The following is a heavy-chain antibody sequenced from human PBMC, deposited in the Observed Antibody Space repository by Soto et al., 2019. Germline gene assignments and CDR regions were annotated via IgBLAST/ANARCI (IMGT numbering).Heavy chain of an antibody. CDR3: TRGKGAYCSSITCPPFGY. Sequence: QVQLVESGGGLAKPGGSLRLSCAASGFTFRAYYMSWIRQAPGKGLEWVSYISSGGTNIYYAGSVKCRFTISRDNDKNSLYLQMNSLSVEDTAAYYCTRGKGAYCSSITCPPFGYWWKGTLVTGSP. CDR1: GFTFRAYY. J-gene: IGHJ4*02. CDR2: ISSGGTNI. V-gene: IGHV3-11*01. D-gene: IGHD2-2*01.